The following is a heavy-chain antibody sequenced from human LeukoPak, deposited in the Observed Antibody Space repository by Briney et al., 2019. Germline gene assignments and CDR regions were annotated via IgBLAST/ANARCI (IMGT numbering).Heavy chain of an antibody. CDR3: ARDTPNYDSSGYSPYYYYYYGMDV. V-gene: IGHV1-18*01. D-gene: IGHD3-22*01. Sequence: VASVKVSCKASGYTFTSYGISWVRQAPGQGLEWMGWISAYNGNTNYAQKLQGRVTMTTDTSTSTAYMELRSLRSDDTAVYYCARDTPNYDSSGYSPYYYYYYGMDVWGQGTTVTVSS. CDR2: ISAYNGNT. J-gene: IGHJ6*02. CDR1: GYTFTSYG.